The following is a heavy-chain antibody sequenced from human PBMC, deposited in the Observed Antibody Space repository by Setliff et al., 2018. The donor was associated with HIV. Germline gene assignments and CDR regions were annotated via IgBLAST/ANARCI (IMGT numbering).Heavy chain of an antibody. CDR1: GGSFSGYY. V-gene: IGHV4-59*10. CDR3: ARGPGWPNWFDP. J-gene: IGHJ5*02. D-gene: IGHD6-19*01. Sequence: SETLSLTCAVYGGSFSGYYWSWIRQPAGKGLEWIGHIYTSGSTNYNPSLKSRVTISVDTSKNQFSLKLSSVTAADTAVYYCARGPGWPNWFDPWGQGTLVTVSS. CDR2: IYTSGST.